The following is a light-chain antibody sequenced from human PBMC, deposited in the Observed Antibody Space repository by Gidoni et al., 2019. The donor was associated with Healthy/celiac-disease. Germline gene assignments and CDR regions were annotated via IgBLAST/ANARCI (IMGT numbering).Light chain of an antibody. J-gene: IGKJ1*01. CDR1: QSVSSN. Sequence: EIVMPPSPATLSVSPGERATLSCRASQSVSSNLAWYQQKPGQAPRLLIYGASTRATGIPARFSGSGTGTEFTLTISSLQSEDFAVYYCQQYNNWLETFGQGTKVEIK. V-gene: IGKV3-15*01. CDR3: QQYNNWLET. CDR2: GAS.